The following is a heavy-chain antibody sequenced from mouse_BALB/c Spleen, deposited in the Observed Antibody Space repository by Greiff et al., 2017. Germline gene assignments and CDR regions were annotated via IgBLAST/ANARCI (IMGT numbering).Heavy chain of an antibody. D-gene: IGHD2-1*01. CDR2: ISSGGSYT. CDR3: ARAYGNYPWFAY. J-gene: IGHJ3*01. Sequence: EVKLVESGGGLVKPGGSLKLSCAASGFTFSSYAMSWVRQSPEKRLEWVAEISSGGSYTYYPDTVTGRFTISRDNAKNTLYLEMSSLRSEDTAMYYCARAYGNYPWFAYWGQGTLVTVSA. CDR1: GFTFSSYA. V-gene: IGHV5-9-4*01.